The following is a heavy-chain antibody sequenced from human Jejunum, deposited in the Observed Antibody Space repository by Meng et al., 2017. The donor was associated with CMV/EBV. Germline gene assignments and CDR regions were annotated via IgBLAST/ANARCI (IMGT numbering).Heavy chain of an antibody. CDR2: FYYGGST. CDR3: ATFEYFAY. V-gene: IGHV4-39*07. J-gene: IGHJ4*02. Sequence: SCTVSGGSISRSSFFWGWIRQPPGKGLEWIGSFYYGGSTYYNPSLKSRVTISVDTSKNQLSLKLRSVTAADTAVYFCATFEYFAYWGQGTGVTVSS. CDR1: GGSISRSSFF. D-gene: IGHD2/OR15-2a*01.